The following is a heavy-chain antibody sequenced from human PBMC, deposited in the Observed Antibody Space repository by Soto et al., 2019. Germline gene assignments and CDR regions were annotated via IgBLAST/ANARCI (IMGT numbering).Heavy chain of an antibody. CDR1: GFSFSAYS. V-gene: IGHV3-48*01. Sequence: EVQLVESGGGLAQPGGSLRLSCVASGFSFSAYSMNWVRQAPGKGLEWLSYIRDSSNVDYADSVKGRCTISRDNARNSLYLQMNSLRAEDTAVYFCARDSAFAFDYWGQGALVTVSS. J-gene: IGHJ4*02. D-gene: IGHD6-19*01. CDR3: ARDSAFAFDY. CDR2: IRDSSNV.